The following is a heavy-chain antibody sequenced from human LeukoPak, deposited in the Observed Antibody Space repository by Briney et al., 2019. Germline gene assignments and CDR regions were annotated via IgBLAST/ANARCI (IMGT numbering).Heavy chain of an antibody. V-gene: IGHV4-30-4*08. D-gene: IGHD1-26*01. CDR2: IYHSGSA. J-gene: IGHJ6*03. CDR3: ARASSGSYSGPIYYYYYMDV. CDR1: GGSVGSGDYY. Sequence: SETLSLTCTVSGGSVGSGDYYWSWIRQPPGKGLEWIGCIYHSGSAYYNPSLKSRVTISLDTPKNQFSLKLSSVIAADTAVYYCARASSGSYSGPIYYYYYMDVWGKGTTVTVSS.